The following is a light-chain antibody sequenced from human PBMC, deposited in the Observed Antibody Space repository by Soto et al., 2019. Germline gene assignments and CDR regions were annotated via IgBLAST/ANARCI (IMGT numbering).Light chain of an antibody. CDR1: QSISSW. V-gene: IGKV1-12*01. J-gene: IGKJ5*01. Sequence: DIQMTQSPSSVSASVGDRVTITCRASQSISSWLAWYQQKPGTVPKLLIYAASSLQSGVPSRFSGSGAGTEFTLTITSLQPEDFGTYYCQQCDSFPITLGQGTRLEIK. CDR2: AAS. CDR3: QQCDSFPIT.